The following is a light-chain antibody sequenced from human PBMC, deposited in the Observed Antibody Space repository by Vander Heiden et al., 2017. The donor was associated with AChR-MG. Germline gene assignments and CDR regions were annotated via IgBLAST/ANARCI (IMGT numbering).Light chain of an antibody. J-gene: IGLJ2*01. CDR3: CSYAGSYTYVV. Sequence: ALTQPRSVHAPPGPPVTVCCTGASRDVGGYPYVPWYQQHPGKVPNLMIYDITKRPSGVPDRFSGSKSGNTASPTISGLRPEDEADYYCCSYAGSYTYVVFGGGTKVTVL. V-gene: IGLV2-11*01. CDR2: DIT. CDR1: SRDVGGYPY.